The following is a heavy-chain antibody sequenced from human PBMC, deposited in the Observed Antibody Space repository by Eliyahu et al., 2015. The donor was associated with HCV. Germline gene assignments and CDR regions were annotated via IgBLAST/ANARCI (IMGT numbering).Heavy chain of an antibody. V-gene: IGHV3-11*04. Sequence: QVQLVESGGGLVXPGGSLRLSCAXXAFPFSDHYXSWIRQAPGKGLEWVSYISPSGRSIYYADSVKGRFTISRDNAKNSLYLQMNSLRVEDTAVYYCAKEQVTGSGWAIDSWGQGTLVTVSS. CDR3: AKEQVTGSGWAIDS. J-gene: IGHJ4*02. CDR2: ISPSGRSI. D-gene: IGHD6-19*01. CDR1: AFPFSDHY.